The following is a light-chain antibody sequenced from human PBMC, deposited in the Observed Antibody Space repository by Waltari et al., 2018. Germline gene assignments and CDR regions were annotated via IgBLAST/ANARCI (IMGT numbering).Light chain of an antibody. CDR1: SGDVGGSYY. J-gene: IGLJ2*01. V-gene: IGLV2-11*01. Sequence: QSALTQPRSVSGSPGQSVTISCTGTSGDVGGSYYFSWYQQYPGKAPKLLIYSVTRRPSGVPDRFSGSRSGNTASLTISGLQPEDEADYYCSSYAGSDTYILFGGGTKLTVL. CDR2: SVT. CDR3: SSYAGSDTYIL.